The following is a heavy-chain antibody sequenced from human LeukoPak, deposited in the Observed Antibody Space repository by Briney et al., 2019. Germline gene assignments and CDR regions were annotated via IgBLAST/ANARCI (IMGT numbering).Heavy chain of an antibody. V-gene: IGHV4-39*07. CDR2: IYYSGST. CDR3: ARVPLRRRAVAGTPFDY. CDR1: GGSISSSSYY. D-gene: IGHD6-19*01. Sequence: PSETLSLTCTVSGGSISSSSYYWGWIRQPPGKGLEWIGSIYYSGSTYYNPSLKSRVTISVDTSKNQFSLKLSSVTAADTAVYYCARVPLRRRAVAGTPFDYWGQGTLVTVSS. J-gene: IGHJ4*02.